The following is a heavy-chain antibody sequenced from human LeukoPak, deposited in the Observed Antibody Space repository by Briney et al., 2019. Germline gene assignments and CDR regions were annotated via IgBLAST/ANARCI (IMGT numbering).Heavy chain of an antibody. D-gene: IGHD2-15*01. CDR3: VIGVGWQPDY. CDR1: GDSVTGYY. V-gene: IGHV4-59*02. J-gene: IGHJ4*02. CDR2: IYKIGTT. Sequence: SETLSRTCTVFGDSVTGYYLNWVRQPPGKGLEWIGHIYKIGTTNYNPSLKSRLTISADTSKNQSSLKLRSVTAADTAVYYCVIGVGWQPDYWGQGALVTVSS.